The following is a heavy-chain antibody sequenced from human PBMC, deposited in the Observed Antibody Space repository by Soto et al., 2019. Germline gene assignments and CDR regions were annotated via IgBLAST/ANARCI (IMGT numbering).Heavy chain of an antibody. CDR1: GVSLTSGNW. J-gene: IGHJ4*02. V-gene: IGHV4-4*02. D-gene: IGHD3-10*01. CDR3: ARLVYDTRLNYMYFDF. CDR2: IFHDGTA. Sequence: WETLSLTCAVSGVSLTSGNWWTWVRQSPQRGLEYIGEIFHDGTANYYPSFERRVAMSVDTSRNQFSLKLTSVTAADTAVYFCARLVYDTRLNYMYFDFWGPGTLVTGSS.